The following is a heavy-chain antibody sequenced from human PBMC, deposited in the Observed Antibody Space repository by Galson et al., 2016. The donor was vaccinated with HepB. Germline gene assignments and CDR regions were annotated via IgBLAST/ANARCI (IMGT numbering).Heavy chain of an antibody. CDR1: GGSVRNGFHY. Sequence: ETLSLTCTVSGGSVRNGFHYWSWIRQPPGKGLEWIGCVYYSGGTNYNPSLKSRVTISVDTSKNQFSLKLRSVTAADTAVYYCATYYYDNYGYYPYWGQGNLVTVSS. CDR3: ATYYYDNYGYYPY. D-gene: IGHD3-22*01. V-gene: IGHV4-61*01. CDR2: VYYSGGT. J-gene: IGHJ4*02.